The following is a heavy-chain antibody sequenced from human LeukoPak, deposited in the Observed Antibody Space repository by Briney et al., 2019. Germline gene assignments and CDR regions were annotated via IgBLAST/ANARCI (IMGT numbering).Heavy chain of an antibody. V-gene: IGHV4-59*08. J-gene: IGHJ5*01. CDR1: GGSISSNY. Sequence: PSETLSLTCIVSGGSISSNYGSSIRLPPGKGLEWIGYMYFSGTTNYSPSLKSRVTISADTSRNQFSLRLTSVTAADTAIYYCAGHSEYNSFDLWGQGTLVTVSS. CDR2: MYFSGTT. CDR3: AGHSEYNSFDL. D-gene: IGHD1-14*01.